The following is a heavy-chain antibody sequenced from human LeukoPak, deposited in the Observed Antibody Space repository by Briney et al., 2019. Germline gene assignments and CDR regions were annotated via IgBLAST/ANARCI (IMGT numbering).Heavy chain of an antibody. CDR2: IYYSGST. CDR3: ARLGTSPLPERPFEY. CDR1: GASISSYY. Sequence: SETLSLTCTVSGASISSYYWSWIRQPPGKGLEWIGYIYYSGSTNYNPSLKSRVTISVDTSKNQFSLNLTSLTAAGTAVYYCARLGTSPLPERPFEYWGQGTLVTVSS. D-gene: IGHD7-27*01. J-gene: IGHJ4*02. V-gene: IGHV4-59*08.